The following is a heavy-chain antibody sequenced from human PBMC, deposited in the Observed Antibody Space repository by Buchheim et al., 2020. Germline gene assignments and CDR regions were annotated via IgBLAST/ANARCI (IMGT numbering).Heavy chain of an antibody. Sequence: EVQLVQSGAEVRKPGESLKISCKGSGYSFTSHWIGWVRQMPGKGPEWMGIIFPADSDTRYSPSFQGRITIPADMSINTAYLHWSSLEASDTAIYYCARPNSAAGSYFDYWGQGTL. CDR3: ARPNSAAGSYFDY. CDR1: GYSFTSHW. J-gene: IGHJ4*02. V-gene: IGHV5-51*01. D-gene: IGHD6-13*01. CDR2: IFPADSDT.